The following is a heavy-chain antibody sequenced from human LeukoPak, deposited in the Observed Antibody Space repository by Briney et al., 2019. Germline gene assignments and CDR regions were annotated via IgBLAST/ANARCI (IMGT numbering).Heavy chain of an antibody. CDR3: ARANTMIVVADRHDAFDI. CDR2: INWNGGST. CDR1: GFTFDDYG. V-gene: IGHV3-20*04. Sequence: RGSLRLSCAASGFTFDDYGMSWVRQAPGKGLEWASGINWNGGSTGYADSVKGRFTISRDNAKNSLYLQMNSLRAEDTALYYCARANTMIVVADRHDAFDIWGQGTMVTVSS. D-gene: IGHD3-22*01. J-gene: IGHJ3*02.